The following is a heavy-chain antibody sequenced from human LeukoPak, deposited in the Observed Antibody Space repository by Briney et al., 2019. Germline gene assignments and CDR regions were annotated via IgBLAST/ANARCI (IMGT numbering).Heavy chain of an antibody. D-gene: IGHD3-3*01. V-gene: IGHV4-34*01. Sequence: PSETLSLTCAVYGGSVSGYYWSWIRQPPEEGREWIGEISHRGRTHYTPSLQSRVTMSVDTSKNQFALNLNSVTAADTAVYYCARVPLRFLEPFDYWGQGILVTVSS. CDR1: GGSVSGYY. J-gene: IGHJ4*02. CDR3: ARVPLRFLEPFDY. CDR2: ISHRGRT.